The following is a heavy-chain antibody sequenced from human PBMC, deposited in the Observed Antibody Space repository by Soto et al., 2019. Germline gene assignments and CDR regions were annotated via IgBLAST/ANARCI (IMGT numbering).Heavy chain of an antibody. D-gene: IGHD6-13*01. CDR3: ARMHLFYSSSGRGDYYYAMDV. J-gene: IGHJ6*02. V-gene: IGHV6-1*01. Sequence: SQTLSLTCTISWDSVSINSAAWNWIRQSPSRGLEWLGRTYYRSKWYNDYAVSVKSRITINPDTSKNQFSLQLNSVTPEDTAVYYCARMHLFYSSSGRGDYYYAMDVWGQRSRVTVSS. CDR2: TYYRSKWYN. CDR1: WDSVSINSAA.